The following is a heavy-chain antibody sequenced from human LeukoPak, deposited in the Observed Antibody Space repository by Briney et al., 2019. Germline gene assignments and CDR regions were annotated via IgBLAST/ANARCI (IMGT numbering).Heavy chain of an antibody. D-gene: IGHD2-2*01. Sequence: GGSLRLSCAASGFSFSSYTMNWVRQAPGKGLEWVSSISSSGGHIYYGDSVKGRFTVSRDNAKDSLYLQMNSLRVEDTAVYYCARPTYCSNTRCYPFDYWGQGTLVTVSS. J-gene: IGHJ4*02. CDR3: ARPTYCSNTRCYPFDY. V-gene: IGHV3-21*06. CDR2: ISSSGGHI. CDR1: GFSFSSYT.